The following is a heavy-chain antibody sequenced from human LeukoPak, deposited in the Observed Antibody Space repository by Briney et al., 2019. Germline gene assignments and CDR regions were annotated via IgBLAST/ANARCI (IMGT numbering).Heavy chain of an antibody. CDR1: GFTFSSYG. D-gene: IGHD1-26*01. V-gene: IGHV3-30*02. J-gene: IGHJ4*02. CDR3: AKDCRSGGWELRPVDDY. CDR2: IRYDGSNK. Sequence: GGSLRLSCAASGFTFSSYGMHWVRQAPGKGLEWVAFIRYDGSNKYYADSVKGRFTISRDNSKNTLYLQMNSLRAEDTAVYYCAKDCRSGGWELRPVDDYWGQGTLVTVSS.